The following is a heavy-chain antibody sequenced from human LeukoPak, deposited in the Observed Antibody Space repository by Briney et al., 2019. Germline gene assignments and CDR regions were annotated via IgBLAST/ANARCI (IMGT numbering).Heavy chain of an antibody. Sequence: ASVKVSCKASGYTFTNYGISWVRQAPREGLEWMGWISAYNGVTNYAQKLQGRVTMTTDTSTSTAYMELRSLRSDDTAVYYCARDRGTVTGDAFDIWGQGTMVTVSS. CDR3: ARDRGTVTGDAFDI. V-gene: IGHV1-18*01. J-gene: IGHJ3*02. CDR2: ISAYNGVT. D-gene: IGHD4-17*01. CDR1: GYTFTNYG.